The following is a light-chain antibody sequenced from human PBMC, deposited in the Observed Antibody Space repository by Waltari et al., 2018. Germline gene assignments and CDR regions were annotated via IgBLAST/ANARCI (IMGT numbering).Light chain of an antibody. CDR1: TLAKKY. V-gene: IGLV3-25*03. Sequence: SHDLTQPPSVSVSPGQTARISCSGDTLAKKYVSWYQQRPGQAPVMLIYKDSVRPSEIPVRFSASSSVTTATLTITGVQAEDEADYYCQSTDSSDSLFLFGGGTKLTFV. J-gene: IGLJ2*01. CDR2: KDS. CDR3: QSTDSSDSLFL.